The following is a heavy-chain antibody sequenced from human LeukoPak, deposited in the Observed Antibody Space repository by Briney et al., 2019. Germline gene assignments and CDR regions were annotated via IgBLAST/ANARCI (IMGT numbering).Heavy chain of an antibody. D-gene: IGHD3-10*01. V-gene: IGHV3-20*04. J-gene: IGHJ4*02. Sequence: GGSLRLSCAASGFTFDVYGMSCVRQAPRKGREWVSGINWNGSSTGYAGSVQGRFTISRDNAKNSLYLQMNSLRAEDTALYYCARSMAMVRGFDYWGQGTLVTVSS. CDR1: GFTFDVYG. CDR3: ARSMAMVRGFDY. CDR2: INWNGSST.